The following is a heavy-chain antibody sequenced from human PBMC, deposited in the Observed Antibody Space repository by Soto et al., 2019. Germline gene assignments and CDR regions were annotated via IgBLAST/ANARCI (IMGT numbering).Heavy chain of an antibody. Sequence: QVQLVQSGAEVKKPGSSVKVSCKASGGTFSSYAISWVRQAPGQGLEWMGGISPIFGTANDSQKFQGRVTITADESTSTAYMELSSLRYEGTAVYFCARGITSTNWGQGTLVTVSS. V-gene: IGHV1-69*01. CDR3: ARGITSTN. D-gene: IGHD3-3*01. CDR2: ISPIFGTA. J-gene: IGHJ4*02. CDR1: GGTFSSYA.